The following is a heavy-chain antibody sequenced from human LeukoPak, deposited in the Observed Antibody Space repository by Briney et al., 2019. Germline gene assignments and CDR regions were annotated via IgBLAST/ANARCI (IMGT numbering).Heavy chain of an antibody. J-gene: IGHJ5*02. CDR1: GFTLSKHP. V-gene: IGHV3-23*01. CDR3: AKDRLIAAAGYNWFDP. CDR2: ISGSGGST. D-gene: IGHD6-13*01. Sequence: GGSLRLSCAASGFTLSKHPMYWVRQAPGKGLEWVSAISGSGGSTYYAGSVKGRFTISRDNSKNTLYLQMNSLRVEDTAVYYCAKDRLIAAAGYNWFDPWGQGTLVTVSS.